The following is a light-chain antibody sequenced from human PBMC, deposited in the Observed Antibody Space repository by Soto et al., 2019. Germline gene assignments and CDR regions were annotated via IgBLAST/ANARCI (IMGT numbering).Light chain of an antibody. Sequence: QSVLPPPPSVSGAPGQRVTISCSGSSSNIGGNSVSWYQQLPVTAPKLLFYDDNKRPSGIPDRFSGSKSGTSATLGITGFQTGDEADYYCGSWDSSLSAYVFGTGTKVTVL. CDR3: GSWDSSLSAYV. CDR2: DDN. J-gene: IGLJ1*01. V-gene: IGLV1-51*01. CDR1: SSNIGGNS.